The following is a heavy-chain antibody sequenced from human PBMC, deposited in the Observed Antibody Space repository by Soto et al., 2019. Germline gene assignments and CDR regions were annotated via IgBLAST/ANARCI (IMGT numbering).Heavy chain of an antibody. Sequence: ASVKVSCKASGYTFTSYDINWVRQATGQGLEWMGWMNPNSGNTGYAQKFQGRVTMTRNTSISTAYMELSSLRSEDTAVYYCARGGATRGIQGHYYYYMDVWGKGTTVTVSS. CDR2: MNPNSGNT. CDR1: GYTFTSYD. CDR3: ARGGATRGIQGHYYYYMDV. J-gene: IGHJ6*03. V-gene: IGHV1-8*01. D-gene: IGHD1-26*01.